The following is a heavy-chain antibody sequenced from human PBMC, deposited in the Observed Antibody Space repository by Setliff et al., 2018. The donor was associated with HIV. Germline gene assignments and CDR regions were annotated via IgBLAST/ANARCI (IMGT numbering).Heavy chain of an antibody. CDR2: INHTGST. Sequence: PSETLSLTCAVYGGSFRGYHWSWIRQPPEKGLEWIGEINHTGSTNYNPSLKGRITISVDTSKNQFSLRLSSVTAAGTAVYYCARLPRQLLKGAAAYFDYWGQGTLVTVSS. D-gene: IGHD5-18*01. CDR3: ARLPRQLLKGAAAYFDY. CDR1: GGSFRGYH. V-gene: IGHV4-34*10. J-gene: IGHJ4*02.